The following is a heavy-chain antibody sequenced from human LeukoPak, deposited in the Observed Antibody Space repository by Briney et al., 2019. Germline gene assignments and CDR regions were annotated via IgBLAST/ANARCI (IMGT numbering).Heavy chain of an antibody. D-gene: IGHD6-19*01. Sequence: GGSLRLSCAASRFTFSSYEMNWVRQAPGKGLEWVSYISSSGSTIYYADSVKGRFTISRDNAKNSLYLQMNSLRVEDTAVYYCAGGSGWYFDYWGQGALVIVSS. J-gene: IGHJ4*02. V-gene: IGHV3-48*03. CDR2: ISSSGSTI. CDR1: RFTFSSYE. CDR3: AGGSGWYFDY.